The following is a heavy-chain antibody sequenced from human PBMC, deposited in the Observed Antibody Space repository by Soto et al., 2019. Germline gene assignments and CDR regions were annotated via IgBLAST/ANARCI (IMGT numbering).Heavy chain of an antibody. Sequence: QLQLQESGPGLVKPSETLSLTCTVSGGSISSSSYYWGWIRQPPGKGLEWIGSIYYSGSTYYNPSLRGRVTMSVDTSKNQFSLKLSSVTAADTAVYYCVRSSRGIAAAGTFGGYWGQGTLVTVSS. V-gene: IGHV4-39*01. D-gene: IGHD6-13*01. J-gene: IGHJ4*02. CDR1: GGSISSSSYY. CDR2: IYYSGST. CDR3: VRSSRGIAAAGTFGGY.